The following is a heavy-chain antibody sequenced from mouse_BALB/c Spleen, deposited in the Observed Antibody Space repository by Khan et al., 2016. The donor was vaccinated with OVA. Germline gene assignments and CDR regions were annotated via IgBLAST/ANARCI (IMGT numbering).Heavy chain of an antibody. D-gene: IGHD2-14*01. V-gene: IGHV1-4*01. CDR3: AREGAYYRSDGWFAY. J-gene: IGHJ3*01. CDR2: INPSSGYT. CDR1: GYTFTSST. Sequence: VQLQQSGAELARPGASVKMSCKASGYTFTSSTMHWVKQRPGQGLEWIGHINPSSGYTNYNQKFKDKATLTADKSSRIAYMQLSSLTSEDSAVYYCAREGAYYRSDGWFAYWGQGTLVTVSA.